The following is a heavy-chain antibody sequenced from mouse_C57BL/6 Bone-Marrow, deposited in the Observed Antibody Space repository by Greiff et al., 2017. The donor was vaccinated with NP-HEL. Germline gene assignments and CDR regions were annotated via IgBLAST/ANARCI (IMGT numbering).Heavy chain of an antibody. D-gene: IGHD1-1*01. J-gene: IGHJ1*03. CDR1: GFNITNTY. Sequence: DVQLQESVAELVRPGASVKLSCTASGFNITNTYMHWVKQRPEQGLEWIGRIDPANGNTKYAPKFQGKATITADTSSNTAYLQLSSLTSEDTAIYYCARKFPYYYGSPYWYFDVWGTGTTVTVSS. V-gene: IGHV14-3*01. CDR3: ARKFPYYYGSPYWYFDV. CDR2: IDPANGNT.